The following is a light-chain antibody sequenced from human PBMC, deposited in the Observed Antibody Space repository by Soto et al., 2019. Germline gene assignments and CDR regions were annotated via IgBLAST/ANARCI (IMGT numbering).Light chain of an antibody. CDR3: QQYKNWPPIT. Sequence: EIVMTQSPATLSVSPGERATLSCRASQSVSSKLAWYQQKPGQAPRLVIYDTSTRATDIPARFSGSGSGTEFTLTISSLQSEDFAIYYCQQYKNWPPITFGQGTRLEI. V-gene: IGKV3-15*01. CDR2: DTS. J-gene: IGKJ5*01. CDR1: QSVSSK.